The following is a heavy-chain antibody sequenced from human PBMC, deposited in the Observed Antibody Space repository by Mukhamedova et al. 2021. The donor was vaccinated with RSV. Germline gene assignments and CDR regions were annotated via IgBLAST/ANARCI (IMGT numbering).Heavy chain of an antibody. Sequence: GYYWSWIRQPPGRGLEWIGYIYYSESTNYNPSLKSRVTISVDTSKNQFSLRLNSVTAADTAVYYCASGSGYSRWFPDYWGQGTLVT. CDR3: ASGSGYSRWFPDY. CDR2: IYYSEST. D-gene: IGHD3-22*01. V-gene: IGHV4-61*08. J-gene: IGHJ4*02. CDR1: GYY.